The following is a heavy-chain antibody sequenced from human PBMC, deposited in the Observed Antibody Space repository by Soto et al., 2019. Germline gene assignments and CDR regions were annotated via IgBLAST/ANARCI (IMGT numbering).Heavy chain of an antibody. CDR3: AGSMTYFDY. J-gene: IGHJ4*02. V-gene: IGHV3-30*03. CDR2: ISFDGSNK. Sequence: WGSLSLSCSASGSTFIIYGMQWVRQAPGKGLEWVAVISFDGSNKYYADSVKGRFTISRDNSKNTLYLQMNSLRAEGTAVYYCAGSMTYFDYWGQGNLVTVSS. CDR1: GSTFIIYG. D-gene: IGHD2-21*02.